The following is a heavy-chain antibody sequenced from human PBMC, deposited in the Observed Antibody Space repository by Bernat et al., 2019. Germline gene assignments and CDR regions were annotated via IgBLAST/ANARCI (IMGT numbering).Heavy chain of an antibody. Sequence: QVQLVESGGGVVQPGRSLRLSCAASGFTFSNYAIYWVRQAPGKGLEWLAVISNDGSNRYYADSVKGRFTISRDNSKNMLYLQVNSLRAVDSAVYYCARLILNYDILTGYLDYWGQGTLVTVSS. CDR3: ARLILNYDILTGYLDY. CDR2: ISNDGSNR. J-gene: IGHJ4*02. V-gene: IGHV3-30-3*01. CDR1: GFTFSNYA. D-gene: IGHD3-9*01.